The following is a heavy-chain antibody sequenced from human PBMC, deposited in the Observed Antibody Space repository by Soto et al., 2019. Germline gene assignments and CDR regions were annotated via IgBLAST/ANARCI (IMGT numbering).Heavy chain of an antibody. D-gene: IGHD6-6*01. J-gene: IGHJ3*02. V-gene: IGHV1-3*01. CDR3: ARGSRSSSSNAFDI. CDR1: GYTFTSYA. Sequence: QVQLVQSGAEVKKPGASVKVSYKASGYTFTSYAMHWVRQAPGQRLEWMGWINAGNGNTKYSQKFQGRVTITRDTSASTAYMELSSLRSEDTAVYYCARGSRSSSSNAFDIWGQGTMVTVSS. CDR2: INAGNGNT.